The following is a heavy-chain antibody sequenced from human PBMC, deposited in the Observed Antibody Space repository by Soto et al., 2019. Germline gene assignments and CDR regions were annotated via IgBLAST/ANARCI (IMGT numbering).Heavy chain of an antibody. V-gene: IGHV3-11*06. CDR1: GFTFSDYY. J-gene: IGHJ4*02. CDR2: ISSSSSYT. CDR3: ARGRRDAYASRVCGYFFDA. Sequence: GGSLRLSCAASGFTFSDYYMSWIRQAPGKGLDWVSYISSSSSYTNYADSLEGRFTISRDNAKNSLFLHINSLRAEDTAVYYCARGRRDAYASRVCGYFFDAWGQGALVTVSS. D-gene: IGHD2-2*01.